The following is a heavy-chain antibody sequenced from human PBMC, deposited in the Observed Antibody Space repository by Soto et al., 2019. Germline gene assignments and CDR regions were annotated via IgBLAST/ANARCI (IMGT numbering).Heavy chain of an antibody. V-gene: IGHV1-46*03. Sequence: ASVKVSCKASGYTLTGYYRHWVRQAPGQGLEWMGIINPSGGSTSYAQKFQGRVTMTRDTSTSTVYMELSSLRSEDTAVYYCARTFRGATPDHYYYMDVWGKGTTVTVSS. CDR2: INPSGGST. D-gene: IGHD3-10*01. CDR1: GYTLTGYY. J-gene: IGHJ6*03. CDR3: ARTFRGATPDHYYYMDV.